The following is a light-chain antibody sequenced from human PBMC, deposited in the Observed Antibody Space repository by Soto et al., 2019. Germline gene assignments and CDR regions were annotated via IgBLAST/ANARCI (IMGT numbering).Light chain of an antibody. CDR2: GAS. Sequence: EIVLTQSPGTLSLSPGDRATLSCRASQSVSTNNFAWYQQRPGQAPRLLIYGASSRATGIPDRFSGSGTGTDFTLTISRREPEDFAVYYCQQFDNSLWTFGQGTKVQIK. CDR3: QQFDNSLWT. J-gene: IGKJ1*01. CDR1: QSVSTNN. V-gene: IGKV3-20*01.